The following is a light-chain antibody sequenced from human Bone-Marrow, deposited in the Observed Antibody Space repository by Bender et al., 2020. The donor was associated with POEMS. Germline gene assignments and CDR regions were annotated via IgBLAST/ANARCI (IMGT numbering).Light chain of an antibody. CDR2: EVT. J-gene: IGLJ1*01. Sequence: SALTQPASVSGSPRQSLTISCTGTSSDVGSYNLDSWFQQHPDKAPKVILYEVTKRPSGVSSRFSGSKSGNTASLTISGLQAEDEADYYCCSYVNGGVFGSWTKVTVL. CDR3: CSYVNGGV. V-gene: IGLV2-23*02. CDR1: SSDVGSYNL.